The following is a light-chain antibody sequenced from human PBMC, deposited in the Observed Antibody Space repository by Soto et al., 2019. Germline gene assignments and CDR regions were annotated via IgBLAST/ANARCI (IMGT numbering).Light chain of an antibody. CDR3: QSYDSSLSVV. V-gene: IGLV1-40*01. J-gene: IGLJ2*01. CDR1: SSNIGAGYD. CDR2: GNS. Sequence: QSVLTQPPSVSGAPGQWVTISCTGSSSNIGAGYDVHWYQQLPGTAPKLLIYGNSNRPSGVPDRFSGSKSGTSASLAITKLQAEDEADYYCQSYDSSLSVVFGGGTKLTVL.